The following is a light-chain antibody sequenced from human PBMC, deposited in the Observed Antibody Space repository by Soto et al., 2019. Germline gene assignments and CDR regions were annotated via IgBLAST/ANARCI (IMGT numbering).Light chain of an antibody. CDR1: SSDIGFYKF. CDR2: EVT. CDR3: SSYRGGTTL. J-gene: IGLJ2*01. V-gene: IGLV2-14*01. Sequence: QSVLTQPASVSGSPGQSITISCTGTSSDIGFYKFVSWYQQHPGKAPKLIIYEVTNRPSGISYRFSGSKSGNTASLTISGLQAEDEAHYYCSSYRGGTTLLGGGTKLTV.